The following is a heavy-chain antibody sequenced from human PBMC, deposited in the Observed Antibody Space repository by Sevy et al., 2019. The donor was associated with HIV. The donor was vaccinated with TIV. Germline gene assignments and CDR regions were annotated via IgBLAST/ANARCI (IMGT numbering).Heavy chain of an antibody. CDR3: ARRALTGNWFFDL. J-gene: IGHJ2*01. CDR1: GYSFTNFG. V-gene: IGHV1-18*01. CDR2: IRTYNGDT. D-gene: IGHD1-1*01. Sequence: ASVKVSCRASGYSFTNFGITWVRQAPGQGLEWMGWIRTYNGDTKYAQGLQGRVTMTTDTSTTTAYMELSSLRSDDTAVYYCARRALTGNWFFDLWGRGTLVTVSS.